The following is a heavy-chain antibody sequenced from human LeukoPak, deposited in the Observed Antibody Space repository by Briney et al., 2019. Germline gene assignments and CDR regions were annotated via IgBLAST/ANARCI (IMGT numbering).Heavy chain of an antibody. CDR1: GYTFTGYY. J-gene: IGHJ4*02. D-gene: IGHD3-10*01. Sequence: ASVKVSCKASGYTFTGYYMHWVRQAPGQGLEWMGWINPNSGGTNYAQKFQGRVTITADKSTSTAYMELSSLRSEDTAVYYCAREPYGSGSQLFDYWGQGTLVTVSS. CDR3: AREPYGSGSQLFDY. V-gene: IGHV1-2*02. CDR2: INPNSGGT.